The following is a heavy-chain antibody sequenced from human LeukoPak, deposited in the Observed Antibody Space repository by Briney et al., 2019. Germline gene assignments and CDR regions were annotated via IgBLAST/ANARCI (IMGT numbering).Heavy chain of an antibody. D-gene: IGHD4-17*01. CDR2: IGGSGGTT. CDR3: SKDRGGTYGDYFDY. V-gene: IGHV3-23*01. CDR1: GFTFRSYA. Sequence: GGPLRLSCAASGFTFRSYAMSWVRQAPGKGLEWVSAIGGSGGTTYYADSVKGRFTISRDNSKNMLYLQMNSLRAEDTAVYYCSKDRGGTYGDYFDYWGQGALVTVSS. J-gene: IGHJ4*02.